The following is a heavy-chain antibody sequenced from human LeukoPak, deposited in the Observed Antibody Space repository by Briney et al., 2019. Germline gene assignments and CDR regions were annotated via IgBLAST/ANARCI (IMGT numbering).Heavy chain of an antibody. D-gene: IGHD5-24*01. CDR1: GFTFSSYA. CDR3: AKEMGTGYNVDC. CDR2: ISGSGDGT. J-gene: IGHJ4*02. V-gene: IGHV3-23*01. Sequence: PGGSLRLSCAASGFTFSSYAMRWVRQAPGKGLEWVSGISGSGDGTYYADSVKGRFTISRDNSKNTLYLQTNSLRAEDTAVYYCAKEMGTGYNVDCWGQGTLVTVSS.